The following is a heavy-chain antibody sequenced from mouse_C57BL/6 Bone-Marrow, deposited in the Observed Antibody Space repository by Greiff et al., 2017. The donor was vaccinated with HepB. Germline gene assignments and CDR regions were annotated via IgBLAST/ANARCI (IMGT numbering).Heavy chain of an antibody. CDR2: INSDGGST. Sequence: DVKLVESGGGLVQPGESLKLSCESTEYEFPSHDMSWVRKTPEKRLELVAAINSDGGSTYYPDTMERRFIISRDNTKKTLYLQMSSLRSEDTALYYCARQGVRGYFEVWGTGTTVTVSS. CDR3: ARQGVRGYFEV. J-gene: IGHJ1*03. V-gene: IGHV5-2*01. CDR1: EYEFPSHD. D-gene: IGHD2-14*01.